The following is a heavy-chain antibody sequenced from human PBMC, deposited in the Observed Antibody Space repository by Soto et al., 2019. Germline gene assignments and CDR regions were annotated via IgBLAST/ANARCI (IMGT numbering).Heavy chain of an antibody. D-gene: IGHD6-13*01. Sequence: SVKGSCSAYRGTFSSYAISWARQAPGQGLAPMRRIIPIFGTASYAQKFQGRAQITADESTSTAYMELSSLSSEDTAVSYCARARPGIAAAGGDYYYYYDMDVWGQRTTVSISS. V-gene: IGHV1-69*13. J-gene: IGHJ6*02. CDR2: IIPIFGTA. CDR1: RGTFSSYA. CDR3: ARARPGIAAAGGDYYYYYDMDV.